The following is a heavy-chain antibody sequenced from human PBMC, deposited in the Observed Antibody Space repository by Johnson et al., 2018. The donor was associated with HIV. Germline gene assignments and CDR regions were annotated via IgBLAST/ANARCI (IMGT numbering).Heavy chain of an antibody. D-gene: IGHD4-17*01. V-gene: IGHV3-30*02. CDR2: IRYEGSNK. CDR1: GFTFSSYG. J-gene: IGHJ3*02. CDR3: AKDLRTVKAFDI. Sequence: QVQLVESGGGLVQPGGSLRLSCAASGFTFSSYGMHWVRQAPGKGLEWVAFIRYEGSNKYYADFVKGRFTISRDNSKNTLYLQMNSLRAEDTAAYYCAKDLRTVKAFDIWGQGTMVTVSS.